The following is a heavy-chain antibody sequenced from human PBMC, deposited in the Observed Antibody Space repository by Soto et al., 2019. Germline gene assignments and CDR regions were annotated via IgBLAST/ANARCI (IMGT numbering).Heavy chain of an antibody. Sequence: QVQLVQSGAEVKKPGASVKVSCKASGYTFTSYDTNWVRQATGQGLEWMGWMNPNSGNTGYAQKFQGRVTMTRNNSISTAYMELSSLRSEDTAVYYCARGGKVRGVIIRCFDYWGQGTLVTVSS. CDR2: MNPNSGNT. J-gene: IGHJ4*02. CDR1: GYTFTSYD. CDR3: ARGGKVRGVIIRCFDY. V-gene: IGHV1-8*01. D-gene: IGHD3-10*01.